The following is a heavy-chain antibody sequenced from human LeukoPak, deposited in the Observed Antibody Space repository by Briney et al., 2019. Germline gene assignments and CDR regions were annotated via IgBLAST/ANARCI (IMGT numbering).Heavy chain of an antibody. Sequence: ASVKVSCKASGYTFTGYYMHWVRQAPGQGLEWMGWINPNSGGTNYAQKFQGRVTMTRDTSISTAYMELSRLRSDDTAVYYCARDGPYDFWSGYLYWGQGTLVTVSS. D-gene: IGHD3-3*01. CDR1: GYTFTGYY. J-gene: IGHJ4*02. CDR2: INPNSGGT. CDR3: ARDGPYDFWSGYLY. V-gene: IGHV1-2*02.